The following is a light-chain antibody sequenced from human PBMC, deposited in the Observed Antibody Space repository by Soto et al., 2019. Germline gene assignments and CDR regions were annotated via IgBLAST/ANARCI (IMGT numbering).Light chain of an antibody. CDR2: LGS. CDR3: MQAIQTPS. J-gene: IGKJ4*01. V-gene: IGKV2-28*01. Sequence: DIVMTQSPLSLPVTPGEPASISCRSSQILLHSNGYTYLDWYLQKPGQSPQLLIYLGSNRASGVPDRFSGRGPGKDFTLQISRVDAEDVGVYYCMQAIQTPSFGGGTKGEIK. CDR1: QILLHSNGYTY.